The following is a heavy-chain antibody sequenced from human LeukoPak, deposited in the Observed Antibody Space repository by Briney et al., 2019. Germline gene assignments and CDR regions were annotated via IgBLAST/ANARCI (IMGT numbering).Heavy chain of an antibody. V-gene: IGHV4-39*07. CDR3: ARKLDSGYVFDY. Sequence: SETLSLTCTVSGGSISSSSYYWGWIRQPPGKGLEWIGSIYYSGSTYYIPSLKSRVTISVDTSKNQFSLKLSSVTAADTAVYYCARKLDSGYVFDYWGQGTLVTVSS. D-gene: IGHD3/OR15-3a*01. CDR1: GGSISSSSYY. J-gene: IGHJ4*02. CDR2: IYYSGST.